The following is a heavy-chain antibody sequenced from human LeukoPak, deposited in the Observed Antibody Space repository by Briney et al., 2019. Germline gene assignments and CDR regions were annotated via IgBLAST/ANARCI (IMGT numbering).Heavy chain of an antibody. V-gene: IGHV4-59*08. CDR2: IYYSGST. J-gene: IGHJ4*02. CDR3: ARHRRGYCSSTSCYTGDY. D-gene: IGHD2-2*02. Sequence: SETLSLTCTVSGGSISSYYWSWIRQPPGKGLEWIGYIYYSGSTNYNPSLKSRVTISVDTSKNQFSLKLSSVTAADTAVYYCARHRRGYCSSTSCYTGDYWGQGTLVTVSS. CDR1: GGSISSYY.